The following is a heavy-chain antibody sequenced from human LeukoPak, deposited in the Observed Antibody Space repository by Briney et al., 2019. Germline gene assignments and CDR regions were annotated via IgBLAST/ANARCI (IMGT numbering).Heavy chain of an antibody. Sequence: GGSLRLSCAASGFTFSSYAMSRVRQAPGKGLEWVSAISGSGGSTYYADSVKGRFTISRDNSKNTLYLQMNSLRAEDTAVYYYAKAGDLYDILTGYDYWGQGTLVTVSS. J-gene: IGHJ4*02. CDR1: GFTFSSYA. D-gene: IGHD3-9*01. V-gene: IGHV3-23*01. CDR3: AKAGDLYDILTGYDY. CDR2: ISGSGGST.